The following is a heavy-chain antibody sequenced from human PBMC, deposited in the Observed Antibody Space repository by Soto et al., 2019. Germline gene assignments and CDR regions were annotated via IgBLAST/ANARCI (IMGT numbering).Heavy chain of an antibody. D-gene: IGHD3-3*01. CDR2: IHYSGTT. Sequence: LSLTCTVSGTSISSYYWSWIRQPPGKGLEWLANIHYSGTTNYNPSLASRVTLSVDTSKNQFSLKMTSVTAADRAMYFCARYNSYDIYDWGRGTLDTLAS. V-gene: IGHV4-59*01. CDR3: ARYNSYDIYD. J-gene: IGHJ4*02. CDR1: GTSISSYY.